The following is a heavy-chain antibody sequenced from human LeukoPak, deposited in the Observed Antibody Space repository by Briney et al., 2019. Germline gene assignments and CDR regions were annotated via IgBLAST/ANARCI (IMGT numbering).Heavy chain of an antibody. Sequence: SETLSLTCAVYGGSFSGYYWSWIRQPPGKGLGWIGEINHSGSTNYNPSLKSRVTISIDTSKNQFSLKLSSVTAADTAVYYCASRAFYGSGSYYHNWFDPWGQGTLVTVSS. J-gene: IGHJ5*02. V-gene: IGHV4-34*01. D-gene: IGHD3-10*01. CDR1: GGSFSGYY. CDR2: INHSGST. CDR3: ASRAFYGSGSYYHNWFDP.